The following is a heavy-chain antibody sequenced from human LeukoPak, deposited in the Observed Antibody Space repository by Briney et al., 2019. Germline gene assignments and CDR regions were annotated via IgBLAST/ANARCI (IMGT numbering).Heavy chain of an antibody. D-gene: IGHD6-13*01. CDR1: GGSISRSGYS. V-gene: IGHV4-30-4*07. CDR2: IYYTGST. Sequence: SETLSLTCAVSGGSISRSGYSWSWIRQPPGKGLDWIAYIYYTGSTYYNPSLKSRVTISVDTSKNQFSLKLSSVTAADTAVYYCAGTEYSSSWYVEYFQHWGQGTLVTVSS. J-gene: IGHJ1*01. CDR3: AGTEYSSSWYVEYFQH.